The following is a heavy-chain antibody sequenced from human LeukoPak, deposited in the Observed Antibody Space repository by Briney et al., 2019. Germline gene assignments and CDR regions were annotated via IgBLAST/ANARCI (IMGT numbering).Heavy chain of an antibody. CDR2: IYYSGST. D-gene: IGHD6-19*01. V-gene: IGHV4-31*03. CDR3: ARGGGQWLAYNWFDP. CDR1: GVSISSGGYY. Sequence: SETLSLTCTVSGVSISSGGYYWSWIRQHPGKGLEWIGYIYYSGSTYYNPSLKSRVTISVDTSKNQFSLKLSSVTAADTAVYYCARGGGQWLAYNWFDPWGQGTLVTVSS. J-gene: IGHJ5*02.